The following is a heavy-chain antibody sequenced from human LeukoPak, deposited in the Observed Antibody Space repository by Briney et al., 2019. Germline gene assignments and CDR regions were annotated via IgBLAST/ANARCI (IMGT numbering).Heavy chain of an antibody. D-gene: IGHD5-12*01. Sequence: ASVKVSCKASGYTFTSYAMHWVRQAPGQRLEWMGWINAGNGNTKYSQKFQGRVTITRDTSASTAFMELSSLRSEDTAVYYCASGGDIVATEMNYWGQGTLVTVSS. J-gene: IGHJ4*02. CDR2: INAGNGNT. CDR3: ASGGDIVATEMNY. V-gene: IGHV1-3*01. CDR1: GYTFTSYA.